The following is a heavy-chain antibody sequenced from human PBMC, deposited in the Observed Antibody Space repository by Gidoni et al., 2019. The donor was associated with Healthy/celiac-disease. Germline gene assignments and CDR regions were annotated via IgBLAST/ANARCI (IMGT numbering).Heavy chain of an antibody. J-gene: IGHJ4*02. CDR2: ISSISSYI. V-gene: IGHV3-21*01. CDR1: GFTFSSYS. Sequence: EVQLVESGGGLVKPGGSLRLSCAASGFTFSSYSMNWVRQAPGKGLEWVSSISSISSYIYYADSVKGRFTISRDNAKNSLYLQMNSLRAEDTAVYYCARGPTMVRGDPFDYWGQGTLVTVSS. CDR3: ARGPTMVRGDPFDY. D-gene: IGHD3-10*01.